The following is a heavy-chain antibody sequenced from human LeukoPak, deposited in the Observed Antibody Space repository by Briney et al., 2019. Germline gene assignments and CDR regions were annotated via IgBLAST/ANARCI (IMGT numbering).Heavy chain of an antibody. J-gene: IGHJ4*02. CDR2: IKSKTDGGTT. CDR3: TTPRTTVVTKDYFDY. V-gene: IGHV3-15*01. CDR1: GFTFSSYA. D-gene: IGHD4-23*01. Sequence: PGGSLRLSCAASGFTFSSYAMSWVRQAPGKGLEWVGRIKSKTDGGTTDYAAPVKGRFTISRDDSKNTLYLQMNSLKTEDTAVYYCTTPRTTVVTKDYFDYWGQGTLVTVSS.